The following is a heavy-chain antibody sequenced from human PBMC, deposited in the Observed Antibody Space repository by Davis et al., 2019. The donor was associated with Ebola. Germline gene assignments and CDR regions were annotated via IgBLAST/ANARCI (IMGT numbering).Heavy chain of an antibody. V-gene: IGHV1-46*01. CDR3: AVVAVAGTNFDH. CDR1: GYTFSSYY. D-gene: IGHD6-19*01. CDR2: INPSGGRT. Sequence: ASVKVSCKASGYTFSSYYVHWVRQAPGQGLEWMGIINPSGGRTSYAQNFQDRFTVTRDTSTSTVYMDLNSLRSEDTAVYYCAVVAVAGTNFDHWGQGTLVIVSS. J-gene: IGHJ4*02.